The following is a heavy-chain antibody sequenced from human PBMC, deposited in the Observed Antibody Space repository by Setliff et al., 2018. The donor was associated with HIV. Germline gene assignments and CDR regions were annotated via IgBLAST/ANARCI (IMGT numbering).Heavy chain of an antibody. J-gene: IGHJ4*02. V-gene: IGHV3-23*03. CDR3: SKDPRDTAMVGD. D-gene: IGHD5-18*01. Sequence: QSGGSLRLSCAASGFTFSSYAMSWVRQAPGEGLEWVSVIYSGGSSTYYADSVKGRFTISRDNSKNTLYLQMNSLRAEDTAVYYCSKDPRDTAMVGDWGQGTLVTV. CDR1: GFTFSSYA. CDR2: IYSGGSST.